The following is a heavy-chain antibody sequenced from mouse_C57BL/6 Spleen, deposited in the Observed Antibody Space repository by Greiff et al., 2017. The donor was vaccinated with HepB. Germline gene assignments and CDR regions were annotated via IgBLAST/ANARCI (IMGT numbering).Heavy chain of an antibody. V-gene: IGHV1-82*01. CDR2: IYPGDGDT. D-gene: IGHD2-3*01. Sequence: VQLQQSGPELVKPGASVKISCKASGYAFSSSWMNWVKQRPGKGLEWIGRIYPGDGDTNYNGKFKGKATLTADKSSSTAYMQLSSLTSEESAVYFCARGDCYYPWFAYWGQGTLVTVAA. J-gene: IGHJ3*01. CDR1: GYAFSSSW. CDR3: ARGDCYYPWFAY.